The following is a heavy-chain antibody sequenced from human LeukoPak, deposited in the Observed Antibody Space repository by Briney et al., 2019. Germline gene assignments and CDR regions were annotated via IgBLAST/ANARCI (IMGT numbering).Heavy chain of an antibody. CDR2: IYYSGST. D-gene: IGHD2-2*01. V-gene: IGHV4-30-4*01. Sequence: SETLSLTCTVSGGSISSGDYYWSWIRQPPGKGLEWIGYIYYSGSTYYNPSLKSRVTISVDTSKNQFSLKLSSVTAADTAAYYCARDRSSTIDDAFDIWGQGTMVTVSS. CDR3: ARDRSSTIDDAFDI. J-gene: IGHJ3*02. CDR1: GGSISSGDYY.